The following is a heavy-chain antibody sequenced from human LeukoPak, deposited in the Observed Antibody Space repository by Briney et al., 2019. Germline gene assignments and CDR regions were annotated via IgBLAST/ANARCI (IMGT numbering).Heavy chain of an antibody. J-gene: IGHJ5*02. V-gene: IGHV3-7*01. D-gene: IGHD5-12*01. CDR1: GFTFSSHL. CDR2: IKEDGSEK. CDR3: AKGRGYKTGNWSDP. Sequence: GGSLRLSCGGSGFTFSSHLMSWVRQAPGKGLEWVASIKEDGSEKHYVDSVEGRFTISRDNAKNSLFLQMDSLRAEDTAVYYCAKGRGYKTGNWSDPWGQGTLVTVSS.